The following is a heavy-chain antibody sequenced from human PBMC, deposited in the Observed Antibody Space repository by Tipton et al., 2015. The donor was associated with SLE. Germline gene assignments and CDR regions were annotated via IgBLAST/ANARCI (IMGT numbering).Heavy chain of an antibody. CDR2: IYYSGST. V-gene: IGHV4-61*08. J-gene: IGHJ4*02. Sequence: TLSLTCTVSGGSISSGGYYWSWIRQHPGKGLEWIGYIYYSGSTNYNPSLKSRVTISVDTSKNQFSLKLSSVTAADTAVYYCARGLIYYDSSGQGYYFDYWGQGTLVTVSS. D-gene: IGHD3-22*01. CDR3: ARGLIYYDSSGQGYYFDY. CDR1: GGSISSGGYY.